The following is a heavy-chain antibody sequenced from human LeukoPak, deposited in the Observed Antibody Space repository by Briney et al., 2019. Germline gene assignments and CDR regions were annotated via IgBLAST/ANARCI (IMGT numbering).Heavy chain of an antibody. CDR1: GGSISSHY. D-gene: IGHD2-8*01. J-gene: IGHJ6*03. V-gene: IGHV4-59*11. Sequence: SETLSLTCTVSGGSISSHYWSWIRQPPGKGLEWIGYIYYSGSTNYNPSLKSRVTISVDTSKNQFSLKLSSVTAADTAVYYCARGVSPYYYYYMDVWGKGTTVTASS. CDR3: ARGVSPYYYYYMDV. CDR2: IYYSGST.